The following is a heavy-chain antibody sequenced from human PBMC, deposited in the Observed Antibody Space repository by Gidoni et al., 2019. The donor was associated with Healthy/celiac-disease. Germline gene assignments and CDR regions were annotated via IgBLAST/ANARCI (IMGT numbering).Heavy chain of an antibody. CDR1: GDIVSSNSAA. J-gene: IGHJ4*02. CDR2: TYYRSKWYN. V-gene: IGHV6-1*01. Sequence: QVQLQQSGPGLVKPSQTLSLTCALSGDIVSSNSAAWNWIRQSPSRGLEWLGRTYYRSKWYNEYAVSVKSRITINPDTSKNQFSLQLNSVTPEDTAVYYCARVDGPLEVRYFDYWGQGTLVTVSS. CDR3: ARVDGPLEVRYFDY. D-gene: IGHD3-16*02.